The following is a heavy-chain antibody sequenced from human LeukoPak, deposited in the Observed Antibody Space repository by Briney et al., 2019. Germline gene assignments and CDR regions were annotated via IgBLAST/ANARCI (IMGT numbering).Heavy chain of an antibody. CDR1: GFILTSYG. J-gene: IGHJ4*02. Sequence: GGSLRLSCAASGFILTSYGMNWVRQAPGKGLEWVSGVTGGGGSTYYADSVKGRFTVSSDNSKNILYLEMNSLRSEDTATYYCAKDATLAVAGSYFNYWGQGALVTVSS. CDR2: VTGGGGST. D-gene: IGHD6-19*01. V-gene: IGHV3-23*01. CDR3: AKDATLAVAGSYFNY.